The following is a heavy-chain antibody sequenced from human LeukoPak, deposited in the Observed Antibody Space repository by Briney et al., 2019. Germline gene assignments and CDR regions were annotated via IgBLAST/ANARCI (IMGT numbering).Heavy chain of an antibody. CDR2: ISSSSSYI. D-gene: IGHD3-3*01. J-gene: IGHJ4*02. Sequence: AGGSLRLSCAASGFTFSSYSMNWVRQAPGKGLEWVSSISSSSSYIYYADSVKGRFTISRDNAKNSLYLQMNSLRAEDTAVYYCARGAYDFWSGYFRTGPYYFDYWGQGTLVTVSS. CDR3: ARGAYDFWSGYFRTGPYYFDY. CDR1: GFTFSSYS. V-gene: IGHV3-21*01.